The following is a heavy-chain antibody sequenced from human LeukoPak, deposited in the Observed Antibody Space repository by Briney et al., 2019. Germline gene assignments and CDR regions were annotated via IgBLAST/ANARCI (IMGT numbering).Heavy chain of an antibody. CDR2: INPNSGGT. V-gene: IGHV1-2*02. CDR1: GYTFTGYF. J-gene: IGHJ3*02. CDR3: ARAGIWDYSDSSGYHNAAFDI. Sequence: ASVKVSCKASGYTFTGYFMHWVRQAPGQGLEWMGWINPNSGGTNYAQKFQGRVTMTRDTSISTAYMELSRLRSDDTAVYYCARAGIWDYSDSSGYHNAAFDIWGQGTMVTVSS. D-gene: IGHD3-22*01.